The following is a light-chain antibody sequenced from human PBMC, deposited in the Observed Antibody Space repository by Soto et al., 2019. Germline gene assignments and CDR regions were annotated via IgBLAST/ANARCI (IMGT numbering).Light chain of an antibody. CDR1: QSVRRW. CDR3: QQYSSFYRP. J-gene: IGKJ1*01. V-gene: IGKV1-5*01. Sequence: DIMMTQSPSTLSAYVGDRVNITCRASQSVRRWLAWYQLKPGKAPKLLISDASTLESGVPSRFSGSGSGTDFTLTISNLLPDDFATYYCQQYSSFYRPFGQGTKVDIK. CDR2: DAS.